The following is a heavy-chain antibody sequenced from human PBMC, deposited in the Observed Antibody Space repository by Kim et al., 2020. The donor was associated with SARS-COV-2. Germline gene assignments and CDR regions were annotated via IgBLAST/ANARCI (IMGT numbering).Heavy chain of an antibody. CDR3: ARLPHDSSGYVDS. CDR1: GGSISSSFNY. V-gene: IGHV4-39*01. CDR2: VYHSGST. J-gene: IGHJ4*02. D-gene: IGHD3-22*01. Sequence: SETLSLTCTVSGGSISSSFNYWGWIRQPPGKGLEWIGSVYHSGSTYDSPSLKSRVIVSVDTSKNEFYLKVTSVTAADTAVYFCARLPHDSSGYVDSWGPGILVTVSS.